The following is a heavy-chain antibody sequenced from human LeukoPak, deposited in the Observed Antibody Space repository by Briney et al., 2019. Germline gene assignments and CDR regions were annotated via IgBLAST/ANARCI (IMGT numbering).Heavy chain of an antibody. CDR1: GGSISSGDYY. V-gene: IGHV4-30-4*01. CDR2: IYYSGST. Sequence: SETLSLTCTVSGGSISSGDYYWSWIRQPPGKGLEWIGYIYYSGSTYYNPSLKCRVTISVDTSKNQFSLELSSVTAADTAVYYCAREDGYDVNWFDPWGQGTLVTVSS. CDR3: AREDGYDVNWFDP. D-gene: IGHD5-12*01. J-gene: IGHJ5*02.